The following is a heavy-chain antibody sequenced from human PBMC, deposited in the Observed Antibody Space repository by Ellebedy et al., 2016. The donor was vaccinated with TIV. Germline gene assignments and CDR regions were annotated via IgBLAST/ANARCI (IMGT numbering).Heavy chain of an antibody. CDR3: ARGGPGIDSYYGMDV. Sequence: ASVKVSCXASGYTFTGYYMHWVRQAPGQGLEWMGWINPNSGGTNYAQKFQGWVTMTRDTSISTAYMELSRLRSDDTAVYYCARGGPGIDSYYGMDVWGQGTTVTVSS. D-gene: IGHD3-10*01. J-gene: IGHJ6*02. CDR1: GYTFTGYY. V-gene: IGHV1-2*04. CDR2: INPNSGGT.